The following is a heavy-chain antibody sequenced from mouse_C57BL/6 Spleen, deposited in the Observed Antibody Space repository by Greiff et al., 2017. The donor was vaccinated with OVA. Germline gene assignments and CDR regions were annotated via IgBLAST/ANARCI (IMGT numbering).Heavy chain of an antibody. CDR1: GYTFTSYW. Sequence: VQLQQPGAELVKPGASVKLSCKASGYTFTSYWMHWVKQRPGQGLEWIGMIHPNSGSTNYNEKFKSKATLTVDKSSSTAYMQLSSLTSEDSAVYYCARLYYGSSPFDYWGQGTTLTVSS. D-gene: IGHD1-1*01. CDR3: ARLYYGSSPFDY. CDR2: IHPNSGST. V-gene: IGHV1-64*01. J-gene: IGHJ2*01.